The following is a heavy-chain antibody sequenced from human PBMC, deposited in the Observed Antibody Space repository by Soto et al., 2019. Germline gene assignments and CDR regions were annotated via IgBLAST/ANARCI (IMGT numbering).Heavy chain of an antibody. V-gene: IGHV4-30-4*01. CDR3: ARGMVRGVIDWFDP. CDR2: IYYSGST. J-gene: IGHJ5*02. D-gene: IGHD3-10*01. Sequence: PSETLSLTCTVSGGSISSGDYYWGWIRQPPGKGLEWIGYIYYSGSTYYNPSLKSRVTISVDTSKNQFSLKLSSVTAADTAVYYCARGMVRGVIDWFDPWGQGTLVTVSS. CDR1: GGSISSGDYY.